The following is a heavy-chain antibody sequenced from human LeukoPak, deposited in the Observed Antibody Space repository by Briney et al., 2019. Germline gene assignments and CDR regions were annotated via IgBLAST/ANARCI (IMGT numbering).Heavy chain of an antibody. CDR2: ISYDGSNK. Sequence: GGSLRLSCAASGFTFSSYAMHWVRQAPGKGLEWVAVISYDGSNKYYADSVKGRFTISRDNSKNTLYLQMNSLRAEDTAVYYCATLGYSYGSYFDYWGQGTLVTVSS. D-gene: IGHD5-18*01. J-gene: IGHJ4*02. CDR1: GFTFSSYA. V-gene: IGHV3-30*04. CDR3: ATLGYSYGSYFDY.